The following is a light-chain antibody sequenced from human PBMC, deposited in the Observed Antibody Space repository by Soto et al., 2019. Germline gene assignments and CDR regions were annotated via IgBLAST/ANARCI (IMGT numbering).Light chain of an antibody. J-gene: IGKJ2*01. CDR3: QKDGTSPYT. V-gene: IGKV3-20*01. Sequence: EIVLTQSPGTLSLSPGQGATLSCRASQSVSSTYLAWYQQKPGQAPRLLIYGASSRATGIPDRFSGSGSGTDFTLTISRLEPEDFAVYYCQKDGTSPYTFGQGTKLEI. CDR1: QSVSSTY. CDR2: GAS.